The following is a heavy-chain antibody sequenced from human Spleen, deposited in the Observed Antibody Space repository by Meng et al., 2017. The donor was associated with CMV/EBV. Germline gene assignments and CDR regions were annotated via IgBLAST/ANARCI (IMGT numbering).Heavy chain of an antibody. D-gene: IGHD6-13*01. CDR3: ARISGSSWLSFYFDS. CDR2: ITTSTTSRK. J-gene: IGHJ4*02. CDR1: GFTFSSYA. V-gene: IGHV3-48*04. Sequence: GGSLRLSCAASGFTFSSYAMSWVRQAPGKGLEWVSYITTSTTSRKYYADSVKGRFTISRDNTKNSLSLEMNSLRVEDTAIYYCARISGSSWLSFYFDSWGQGTLVTVSS.